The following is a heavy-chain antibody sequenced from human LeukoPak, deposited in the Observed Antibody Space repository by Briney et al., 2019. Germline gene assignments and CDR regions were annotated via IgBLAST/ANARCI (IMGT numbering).Heavy chain of an antibody. D-gene: IGHD6-6*01. J-gene: IGHJ4*02. CDR1: GYTFTSYY. Sequence: GASVKVSCKASGYTFTSYYMHWVRQAPGQGLEWMGLINPSGGSTSYAQKFQGRVTMTRDMSTSTVYMELSSLRSEDTAVYYCARAMSIAARLQTIFDYWGQGTLVTVSS. V-gene: IGHV1-46*01. CDR3: ARAMSIAARLQTIFDY. CDR2: INPSGGST.